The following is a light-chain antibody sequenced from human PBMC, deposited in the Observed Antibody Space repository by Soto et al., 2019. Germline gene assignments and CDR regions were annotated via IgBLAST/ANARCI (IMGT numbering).Light chain of an antibody. V-gene: IGLV2-18*02. J-gene: IGLJ1*01. CDR2: DVT. CDR3: SSYTSSSTYD. CDR1: SSDVGNSNG. Sequence: QSALTQPPSVSGSPGQSVAISCTGTSSDVGNSNGVSWYQQAPGTAPKLMIYDVTNRPSGVPDRFSGSKSGNTASLTISGLQAEDEADYYCSSYTSSSTYDFGTGTKVTVL.